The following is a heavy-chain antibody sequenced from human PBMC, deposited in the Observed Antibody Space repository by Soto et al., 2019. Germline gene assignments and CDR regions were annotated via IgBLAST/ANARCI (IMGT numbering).Heavy chain of an antibody. V-gene: IGHV4-39*01. J-gene: IGHJ4*02. D-gene: IGHD3-16*01. CDR2: VYYSGST. CDR1: GGSTNSRSDY. Sequence: SETLSLTCTVSGGSTNSRSDYWGWIRQPPGKGLEWIGSVYYSGSTHDNPSLQSRVTISVDTSRNQFSLNLIPVTAADTAVYFCARQPRGPGYGERGLYFDHWGQGTLVTSPQ. CDR3: ARQPRGPGYGERGLYFDH.